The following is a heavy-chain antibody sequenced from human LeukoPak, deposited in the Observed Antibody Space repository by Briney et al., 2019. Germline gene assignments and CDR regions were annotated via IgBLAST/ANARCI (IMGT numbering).Heavy chain of an antibody. CDR2: ISGSTGRT. CDR3: AKANCGSECFYIMDV. Sequence: GESLRLSCAAYGFTSSNFAMNWVRHAPGTGLECVSSISGSTGRTYYANSVKGRFTISRDDSKNTVYLEMNNLRAEDTALYFCAKANCGSECFYIMDVWGQGTMVSVSS. V-gene: IGHV3-23*01. D-gene: IGHD3-16*01. J-gene: IGHJ6*02. CDR1: GFTSSNFA.